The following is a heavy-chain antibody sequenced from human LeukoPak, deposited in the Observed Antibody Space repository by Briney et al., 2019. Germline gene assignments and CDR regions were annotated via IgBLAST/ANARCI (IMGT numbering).Heavy chain of an antibody. V-gene: IGHV4-39*07. CDR1: GGSISSSSYY. D-gene: IGHD4-17*01. Sequence: SETLSLTCTVSGGSISSSSYYWGWIRQPPGKGLEWIGSIYYSGSTYYNPSLKSRVTISVDTSKNQFSLKLSSVTAADTAVYYCARDAVTHFDYWGQGTLVTVSS. CDR2: IYYSGST. J-gene: IGHJ4*02. CDR3: ARDAVTHFDY.